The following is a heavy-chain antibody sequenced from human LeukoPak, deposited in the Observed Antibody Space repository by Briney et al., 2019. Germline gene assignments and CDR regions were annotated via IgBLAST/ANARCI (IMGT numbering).Heavy chain of an antibody. Sequence: ASVEVSCKASGYTFTSYAMNWVRQAPGQGLEWMGWINTNTGNPTYAQGFTGRFVFSLDTSVSTAYPQISSLKAEDTAVYYCASSVVLDAFDIWGQGTMVTVSS. CDR3: ASSVVLDAFDI. V-gene: IGHV7-4-1*02. CDR1: GYTFTSYA. J-gene: IGHJ3*02. CDR2: INTNTGNP. D-gene: IGHD4-23*01.